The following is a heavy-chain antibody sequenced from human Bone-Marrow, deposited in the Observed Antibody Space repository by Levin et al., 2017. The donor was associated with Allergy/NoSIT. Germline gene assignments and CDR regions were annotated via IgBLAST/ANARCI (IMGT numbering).Heavy chain of an antibody. V-gene: IGHV3-30-3*01. Sequence: QSGGSLRLSCAASGFIFSSYAIHWVRQAPGKGLEWVAIISYDGSNKYYADSVKGRFTISRDNSKNTLYLQMNSLRAEDTAVYYCARDEFRGHCTSDSCYAWFSAYWGRGALVTVSS. D-gene: IGHD2-2*01. CDR2: ISYDGSNK. J-gene: IGHJ4*02. CDR3: ARDEFRGHCTSDSCYAWFSAY. CDR1: GFIFSSYA.